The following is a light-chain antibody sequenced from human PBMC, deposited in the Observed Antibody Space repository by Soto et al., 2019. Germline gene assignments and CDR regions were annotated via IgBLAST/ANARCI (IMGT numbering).Light chain of an antibody. CDR1: SSDVGGYNY. Sequence: QSALTQPASVSGSPGQSITICCTGTSSDVGGYNYVSWYQHHPGKTPKLMIYDVSNRPSGVSNRYSGSESGNTASLTISGLQAEDEADYYCRSYTSSSTRVFGGGTELTAL. CDR3: RSYTSSSTRV. J-gene: IGLJ2*01. CDR2: DVS. V-gene: IGLV2-14*03.